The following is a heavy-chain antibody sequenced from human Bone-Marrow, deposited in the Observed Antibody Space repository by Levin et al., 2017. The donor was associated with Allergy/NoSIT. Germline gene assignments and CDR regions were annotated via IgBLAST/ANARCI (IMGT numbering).Heavy chain of an antibody. Sequence: GGSLRLSCAASGFKFDDYTIHWVRQAPGKGLEWVSLITYDGGRTLYADSVKGRFTISRDNNKNSLHLQMNTLRSEDSALYYCVRGSGETTSFDYWGQGSLVTVSS. J-gene: IGHJ4*02. CDR1: GFKFDDYT. D-gene: IGHD4-17*01. CDR3: VRGSGETTSFDY. CDR2: ITYDGGRT. V-gene: IGHV3-43*01.